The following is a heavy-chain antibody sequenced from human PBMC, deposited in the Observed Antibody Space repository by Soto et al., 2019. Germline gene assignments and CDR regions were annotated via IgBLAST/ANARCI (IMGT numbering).Heavy chain of an antibody. J-gene: IGHJ5*02. CDR3: ARRYGSSTSCYRNWFDP. V-gene: IGHV5-51*01. Sequence: GESLKISCKGSGYSFTSYWIGWVRQMPGKGLEWMGIIYPGDSDTRYSPSFQGQVTISADKSISTAYLQWSSLKASDTAMYYCARRYGSSTSCYRNWFDPWGQGTLVTVSS. D-gene: IGHD2-2*02. CDR2: IYPGDSDT. CDR1: GYSFTSYW.